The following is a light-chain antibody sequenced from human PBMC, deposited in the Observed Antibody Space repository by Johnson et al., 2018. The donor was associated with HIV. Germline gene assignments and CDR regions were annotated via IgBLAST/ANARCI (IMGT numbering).Light chain of an antibody. CDR3: ATWDSSLSGV. Sequence: HSVLTQPPSVSAAPRQKVTISCSGSSSNIGKNYVSWYRHLPGTAPKLLIYDNDKRPSGIPDRFSASKSGSSATLGITGLQTVDEADYYCATWDSSLSGVFGTGTKVTVL. V-gene: IGLV1-51*01. CDR2: DND. J-gene: IGLJ1*01. CDR1: SSNIGKNY.